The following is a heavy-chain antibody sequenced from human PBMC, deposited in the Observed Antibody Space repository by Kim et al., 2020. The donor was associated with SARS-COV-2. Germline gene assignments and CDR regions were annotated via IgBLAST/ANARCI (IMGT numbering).Heavy chain of an antibody. CDR3: ASLDNYYDSSGYGYFDY. CDR1: GFTFSSYA. J-gene: IGHJ4*01. V-gene: IGHV3-30*04. Sequence: GGSLRLSCAASGFTFSSYAMHWVRQAPGKGLEWVAVISYDGSNKYYADSVKGRFTISRDNSKNTLYLQMNSLRAEDTAVYYCASLDNYYDSSGYGYFDYW. CDR2: ISYDGSNK. D-gene: IGHD3-22*01.